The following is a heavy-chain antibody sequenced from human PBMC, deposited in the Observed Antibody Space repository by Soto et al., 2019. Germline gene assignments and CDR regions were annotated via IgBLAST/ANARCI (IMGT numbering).Heavy chain of an antibody. V-gene: IGHV4-34*01. J-gene: IGHJ4*02. Sequence: QVQLQQWGAGLLKPSETLSLTCAVYGGSFSGYYWTWIRQPPGTGLEWIGEINHSGSTNYNPSLKSRVTISVDTSQTQFSLKLTSVTAADTAVYYCARDKITGRFDYWGQGTLVTVSS. CDR3: ARDKITGRFDY. CDR2: INHSGST. D-gene: IGHD2-8*02. CDR1: GGSFSGYY.